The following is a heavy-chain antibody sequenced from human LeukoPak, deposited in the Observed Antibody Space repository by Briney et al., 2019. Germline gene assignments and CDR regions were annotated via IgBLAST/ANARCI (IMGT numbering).Heavy chain of an antibody. CDR2: ISGSGGST. CDR1: GFTFSSYA. V-gene: IGHV3-23*01. D-gene: IGHD1-1*01. CDR3: AKRNYRGSWNDLGNAFDI. J-gene: IGHJ3*02. Sequence: SGGSLRLSCAASGFTFSSYAMSWVRQAPGKGLEWVSAISGSGGSTYYADSVKGRFTISRDNSKNTLYLQMNSLRAEDTAVYYYAKRNYRGSWNDLGNAFDIWGQGTMVTVSS.